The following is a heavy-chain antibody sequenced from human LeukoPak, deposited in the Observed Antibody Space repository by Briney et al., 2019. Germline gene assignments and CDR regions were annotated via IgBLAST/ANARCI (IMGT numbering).Heavy chain of an antibody. CDR1: GFTYTNYW. J-gene: IGHJ4*02. D-gene: IGHD3-16*01. CDR2: IKQDGSER. CDR3: ARGSMHVYHLYTDY. Sequence: PGGSLRLSCAASGFTYTNYWVSWFRQAPGQGLEWVASIKQDGSERYYVESVKGRFTISRDNAKNSLFLQLSSLRVEDTAVYYCARGSMHVYHLYTDYWGQGTLVTVSS. V-gene: IGHV3-7*01.